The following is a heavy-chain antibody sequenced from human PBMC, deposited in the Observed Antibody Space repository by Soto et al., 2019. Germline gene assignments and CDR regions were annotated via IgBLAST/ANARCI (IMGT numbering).Heavy chain of an antibody. V-gene: IGHV5-51*01. CDR2: IYPGDSDT. CDR3: ARAYGKSFDY. CDR1: GSTFDSYW. D-gene: IGHD3-10*01. Sequence: XESLKISCTGSGSTFDSYWIGWVRQLPGKGLEWMGIIYPGDSDTRYSPSFQGQVTISADKSISTAYLQWSSLRASDTAMYFCARAYGKSFDYWGHGTPVTGSS. J-gene: IGHJ4*01.